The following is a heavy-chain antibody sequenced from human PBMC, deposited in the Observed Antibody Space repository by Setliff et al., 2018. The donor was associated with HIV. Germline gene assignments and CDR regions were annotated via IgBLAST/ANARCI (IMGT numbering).Heavy chain of an antibody. V-gene: IGHV4-59*01. CDR2: IYYSGST. Sequence: PSETLSLTCTVSGGSISSYYWSWIRQPPGKGLEWIGYIYYSGSTNYNPSLKSRVTISVDTSKNQFSLKLSSVTAADTAVYYCARVGSYYDILTGYYHPPTYYYYYYMDVWGKGTTVTVSS. D-gene: IGHD3-9*01. CDR1: GGSISSYY. CDR3: ARVGSYYDILTGYYHPPTYYYYYYMDV. J-gene: IGHJ6*03.